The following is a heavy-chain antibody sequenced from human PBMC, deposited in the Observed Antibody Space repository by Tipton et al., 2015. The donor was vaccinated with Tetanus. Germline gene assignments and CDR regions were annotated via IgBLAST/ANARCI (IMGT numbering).Heavy chain of an antibody. D-gene: IGHD3-10*01. CDR1: GGSINPYY. CDR2: IYTSGST. V-gene: IGHV4-4*07. Sequence: TLSLTCTVSGGSINPYYWSWIRQPPGKGLEWIGRIYTSGSTNYNPSLKSRVTMSVDTSKNQFSLKLSSVTAADTAVYYCARGVWFGPGPKYYFDYWGQGTLVTVSS. J-gene: IGHJ4*02. CDR3: ARGVWFGPGPKYYFDY.